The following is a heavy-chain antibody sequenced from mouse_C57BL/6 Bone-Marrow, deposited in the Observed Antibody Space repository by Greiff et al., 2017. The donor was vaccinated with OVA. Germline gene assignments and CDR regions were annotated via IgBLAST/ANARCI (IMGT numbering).Heavy chain of an antibody. CDR1: GYAFSSSW. V-gene: IGHV1-82*01. CDR2: IYPGDGDT. J-gene: IGHJ2*01. CDR3: AVITTVVATR. Sequence: QVQLQQSGPELVKPGASVKISCKASGYAFSSSWMNWVKQRPGKGLEWIGRIYPGDGDTNYNGKFKGKATLTADKSSSTAYMQLSSLPSEDSAVYFCAVITTVVATRWGQGTTLTVSS. D-gene: IGHD1-1*01.